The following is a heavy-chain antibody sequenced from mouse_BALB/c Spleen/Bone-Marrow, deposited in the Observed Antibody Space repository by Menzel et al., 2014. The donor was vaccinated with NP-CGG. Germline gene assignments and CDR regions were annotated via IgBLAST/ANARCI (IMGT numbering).Heavy chain of an antibody. D-gene: IGHD3-3*01. V-gene: IGHV3-2*02. Sequence: EVKLQESGPGLVKPSQSLSLTCTVTGYSITSDYAWNWIRQFPGNKLEWMGYISHSGITNYNPSLKSRISITRDTSKNQFFLQLNSVTTEDTATYYCARGRAAWFAYWGQGALVTVSA. CDR1: GYSITSDYA. J-gene: IGHJ3*01. CDR3: ARGRAAWFAY. CDR2: ISHSGIT.